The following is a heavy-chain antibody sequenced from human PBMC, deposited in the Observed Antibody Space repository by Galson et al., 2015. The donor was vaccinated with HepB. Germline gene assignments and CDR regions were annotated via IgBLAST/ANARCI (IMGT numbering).Heavy chain of an antibody. CDR3: ARLHIETIAVADS. J-gene: IGHJ4*02. V-gene: IGHV3-33*01. CDR2: VWYDGSNK. D-gene: IGHD6-19*01. Sequence: SLRLSCAASGFTFSTYGMHWVRQAPGKGLEWVAVVWYDGSNKHYADSVKGRFTIYRDDSKNTLYLQMNSLRAEDTAVYYCARLHIETIAVADSWGQGTLVTVSS. CDR1: GFTFSTYG.